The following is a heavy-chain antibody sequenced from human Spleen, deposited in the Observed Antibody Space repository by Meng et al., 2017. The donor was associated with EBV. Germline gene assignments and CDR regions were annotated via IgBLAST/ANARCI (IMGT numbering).Heavy chain of an antibody. D-gene: IGHD6-13*01. V-gene: IGHV1-18*01. J-gene: IGHJ5*02. CDR1: GYTFTSYA. CDR3: ARDHRVAAAGTQSWFDP. CDR2: ISLYNGNT. Sequence: QVHLVQSGAEVKEPGASVKVSCKASGYTFTSYAFSWVRQAPGQGLEWMGWISLYNGNTNYAQKLQGRVTMTTNTSTSTAYMELRSLTSDDTAVYYCARDHRVAAAGTQSWFDPWGQGTLVTVSS.